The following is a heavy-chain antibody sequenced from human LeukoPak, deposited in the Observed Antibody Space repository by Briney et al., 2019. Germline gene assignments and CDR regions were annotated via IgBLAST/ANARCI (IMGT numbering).Heavy chain of an antibody. CDR1: GFTFSSYS. CDR2: ISSSSSYI. J-gene: IGHJ4*02. CDR3: ARDLDFWAGYLEYYCGY. V-gene: IGHV3-21*01. Sequence: PGGSLRLSCAASGFTFSSYSMNWVRQAPGKGLEWVSSISSSSSYIYYADSVKGRFTISRDNAKNSLYLQMNSLRAEDTAVYYCARDLDFWAGYLEYYCGYWGQGNLVTLSS. D-gene: IGHD3/OR15-3a*01.